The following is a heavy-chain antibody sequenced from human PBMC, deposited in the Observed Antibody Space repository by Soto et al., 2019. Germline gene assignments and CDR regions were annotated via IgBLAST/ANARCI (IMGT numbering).Heavy chain of an antibody. J-gene: IGHJ6*02. CDR3: ARGDLNYYYGMDV. V-gene: IGHV4-61*01. CDR1: GGSVSSGSYY. CDR2: IYYSGST. Sequence: QVQLQESGPGLVKPSETLSLTCTVSGGSVSSGSYYWSWIRQPPGKGLEWIGDIYYSGSTNYNPSLQSRVTISVDTSKNQFSLKLSSVTAADTAVYYCARGDLNYYYGMDVWGQGTKVTVSS.